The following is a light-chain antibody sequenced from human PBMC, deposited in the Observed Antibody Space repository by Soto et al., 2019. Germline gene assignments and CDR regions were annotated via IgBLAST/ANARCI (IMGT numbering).Light chain of an antibody. CDR1: SSDVGGNNY. CDR2: DVT. J-gene: IGLJ1*01. Sequence: QPVLTQPASVSGSPGQSITISCIGTSSDVGGNNYVSWYQQHPGKAPKLMIYDVTNRPSGVSNRFSGSKSGNTASLTISGLQAEDEADYYCSSYTSSITYVFGTGTKLTVL. CDR3: SSYTSSITYV. V-gene: IGLV2-14*01.